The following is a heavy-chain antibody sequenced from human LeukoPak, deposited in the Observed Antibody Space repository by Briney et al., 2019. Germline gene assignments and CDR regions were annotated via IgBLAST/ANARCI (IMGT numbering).Heavy chain of an antibody. CDR2: IYYSGST. Sequence: SETLSLTCAVYGGSFSGYYWSWIRQPPGKGLEWIGSIYYSGSTYYNPSLKSRVTISVDTSKNQFSLKLSSVTAADTAVYYCARIMVRGVFDYWGQGTLVTVSS. CDR3: ARIMVRGVFDY. CDR1: GGSFSGYY. D-gene: IGHD3-10*01. J-gene: IGHJ4*02. V-gene: IGHV4-34*01.